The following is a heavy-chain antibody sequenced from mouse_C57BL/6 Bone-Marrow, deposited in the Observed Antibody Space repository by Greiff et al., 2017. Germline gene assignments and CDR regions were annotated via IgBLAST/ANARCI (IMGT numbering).Heavy chain of an antibody. D-gene: IGHD1-1*01. Sequence: VQLQQSGAELARPGASVKLSCKASGYTFTSYGLSWVKQRTGQGLEWIGEIYPRSGNTYYNEKFKGKATLTADTSSRTAYMELRSLRSEDSAVYFGARRAYYGSSYGYWGQGTTRTVSS. CDR2: IYPRSGNT. CDR1: GYTFTSYG. CDR3: ARRAYYGSSYGY. J-gene: IGHJ2*01. V-gene: IGHV1-81*01.